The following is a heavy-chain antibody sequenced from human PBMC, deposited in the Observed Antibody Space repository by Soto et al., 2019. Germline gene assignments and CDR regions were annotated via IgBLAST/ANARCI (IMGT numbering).Heavy chain of an antibody. CDR3: AKRQTAYCGGDCYSDAFDI. D-gene: IGHD2-21*02. CDR1: GFTFSSYA. Sequence: GGSLRLSCAASGFTFSSYAMSWVRQAPGEGLEWVSAISGSGGGTYYADSVKGRFTISRDKSKNTLYLQMNSLRAEDTAVYYCAKRQTAYCGGDCYSDAFDIWGQGTMVTVSS. V-gene: IGHV3-23*01. J-gene: IGHJ3*02. CDR2: ISGSGGGT.